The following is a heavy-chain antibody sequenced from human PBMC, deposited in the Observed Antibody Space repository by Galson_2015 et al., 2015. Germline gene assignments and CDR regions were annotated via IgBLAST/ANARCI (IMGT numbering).Heavy chain of an antibody. D-gene: IGHD6-19*01. Sequence: SLRLSCAASGFTFSSYGMHWVRQAPGKGLEWVAVISYDGSNKYYADSVKGRFTISRDNSKNTLYLQMNSLRAEDTAVYYCARESIAVTYYDYYGMDVWGQGTPVTVSS. CDR3: ARESIAVTYYDYYGMDV. CDR1: GFTFSSYG. V-gene: IGHV3-30*03. CDR2: ISYDGSNK. J-gene: IGHJ6*02.